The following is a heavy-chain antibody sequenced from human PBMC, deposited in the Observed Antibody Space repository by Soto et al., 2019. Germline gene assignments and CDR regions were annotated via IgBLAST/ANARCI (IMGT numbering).Heavy chain of an antibody. D-gene: IGHD2-2*01. Sequence: SETLSLTCTVSGGSISSYYWSWIRQPPGKGLEWIGYIYYSGSTNYNPSLKSRVTISVDTSKNQFSLKLSSVTAADTAVYYCASLFCISTSCLFDDWGQGAVVTVSS. V-gene: IGHV4-59*01. J-gene: IGHJ4*02. CDR2: IYYSGST. CDR1: GGSISSYY. CDR3: ASLFCISTSCLFDD.